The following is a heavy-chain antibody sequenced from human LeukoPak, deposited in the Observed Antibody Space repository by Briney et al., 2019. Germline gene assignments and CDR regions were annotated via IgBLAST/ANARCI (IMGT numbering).Heavy chain of an antibody. D-gene: IGHD4/OR15-4a*01. CDR2: LHGGGTTA. V-gene: IGHV3-66*04. J-gene: IGHJ4*02. CDR1: GFSVSTNY. CDR3: VRQGTVLPITAYFDY. Sequence: GGSLRLSCAASGFSVSTNYMSWVRQTPGKGLEWVSVLHGGGTTAYYADSVKDRFTISRDSSKNTLSLQMSSLRADDTAVYYCVRQGTVLPITAYFDYWGQGTPVTVSS.